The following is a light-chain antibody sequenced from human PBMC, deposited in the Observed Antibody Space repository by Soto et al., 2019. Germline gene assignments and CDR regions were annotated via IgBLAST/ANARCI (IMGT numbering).Light chain of an antibody. J-gene: IGKJ3*01. CDR2: RTS. CDR1: QNITNF. V-gene: IGKV1-39*01. Sequence: DIQMTQSPLSLSASVGASVTITCRASQNITNFLNWYQRKPGKPPRLLIFRTSSLQSGVPSRFRGSRSETDFSLTISGLQPDDFATYICQQSYRSPLNFGPGTRVA. CDR3: QQSYRSPLN.